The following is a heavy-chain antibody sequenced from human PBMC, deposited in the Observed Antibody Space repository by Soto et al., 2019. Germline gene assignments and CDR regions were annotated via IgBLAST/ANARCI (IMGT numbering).Heavy chain of an antibody. CDR3: ATTYLYSSGWYYFDY. Sequence: SETLSLTCTVSGGSISSYYWSWIRQPPGKGLEWIGYIYYSGSTNYNPSLKSRVTISVDTSKNQFSLKLSSVTAADTAVYYCATTYLYSSGWYYFDYWGQGTLVTVSS. CDR1: GGSISSYY. J-gene: IGHJ4*02. V-gene: IGHV4-59*08. CDR2: IYYSGST. D-gene: IGHD6-19*01.